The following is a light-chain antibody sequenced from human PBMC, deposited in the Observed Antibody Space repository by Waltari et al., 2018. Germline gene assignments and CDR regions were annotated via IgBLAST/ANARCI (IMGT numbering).Light chain of an antibody. CDR2: ETS. V-gene: IGKV3-11*01. J-gene: IGKJ3*01. Sequence: EIVLTQSPATLSVSPGERATPPCRASQSVSNYLAWYQQKPGQAPRLLIYETSNRASGIPARFSGSGSGTDFTLTISSLEPEDFAVYYCQLLVNWPLFTFGPGTKVDIK. CDR3: QLLVNWPLFT. CDR1: QSVSNY.